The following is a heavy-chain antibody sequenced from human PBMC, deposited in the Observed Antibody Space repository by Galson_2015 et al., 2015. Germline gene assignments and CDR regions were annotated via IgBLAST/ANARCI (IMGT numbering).Heavy chain of an antibody. CDR1: GFTFSSYG. J-gene: IGHJ4*02. CDR2: ISYDGSNK. D-gene: IGHD3-22*01. CDR3: AKDKGYYDSSGYYVY. V-gene: IGHV3-30*18. Sequence: SLRLSCAASGFTFSSYGMHWVRQAPGKGLEWVAVISYDGSNKYYADSVKGRFTISRDNSKNTLYLQMNSLRAEDTAVYYCAKDKGYYDSSGYYVYWGQRTLVTVSS.